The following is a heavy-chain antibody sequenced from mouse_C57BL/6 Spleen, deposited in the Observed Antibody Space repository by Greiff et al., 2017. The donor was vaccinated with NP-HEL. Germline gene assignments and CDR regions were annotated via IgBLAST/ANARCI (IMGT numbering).Heavy chain of an antibody. J-gene: IGHJ4*01. CDR2: ISYDGSN. CDR1: GYSITSGYY. CDR3: ARADYGSRGYAMDY. Sequence: ESGPGLVKPSQSLSLPCSVTGYSITSGYYWNWIRQFPGNKLEWMGYISYDGSNNYNPSLKNRISITRVTSKNQFFLKLNSVTTEDTATYYCARADYGSRGYAMDYWGQGTSVTVSS. V-gene: IGHV3-6*01. D-gene: IGHD1-1*01.